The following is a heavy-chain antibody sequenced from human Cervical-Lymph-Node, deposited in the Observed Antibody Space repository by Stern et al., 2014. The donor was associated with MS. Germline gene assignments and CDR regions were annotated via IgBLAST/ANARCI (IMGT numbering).Heavy chain of an antibody. J-gene: IGHJ4*02. D-gene: IGHD2-8*02. V-gene: IGHV4-39*01. CDR3: AKHACTGAACPFDL. CDR2: VYYSGAT. Sequence: QVQLQESGPGLVKPSETLSLTCAVSGDSISSYTHYWAWIRQPPGKGLEWIGSVYYSGATYYNPSLKSPVTIYVDTSKNHFSLGLNSVTAADTAVYYCAKHACTGAACPFDLWGQGTLVTVSS. CDR1: GDSISSYTHY.